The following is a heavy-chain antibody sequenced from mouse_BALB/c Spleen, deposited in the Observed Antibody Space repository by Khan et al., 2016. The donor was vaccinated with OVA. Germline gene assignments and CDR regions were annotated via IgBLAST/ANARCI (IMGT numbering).Heavy chain of an antibody. D-gene: IGHD1-1*01. Sequence: VQLKESGGDVVKPGGSLKLSCAASGFTFSTYGMSWVRQTPDKRLEWVATVSTGGNYPYYPDTVKGRFTISRDNAKNTLYLQMSSLKSEDTAMFYCARLAYYYDSEGFAYWGQGTLVTVSA. CDR1: GFTFSTYG. CDR3: ARLAYYYDSEGFAY. CDR2: VSTGGNYP. V-gene: IGHV5-6*01. J-gene: IGHJ3*01.